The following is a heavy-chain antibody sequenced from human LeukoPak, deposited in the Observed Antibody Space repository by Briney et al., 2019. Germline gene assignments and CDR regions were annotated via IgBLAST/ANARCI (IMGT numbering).Heavy chain of an antibody. Sequence: RSSETLSLTCAVYGGSFSGYYWSWIRQPPGKGLEWIGEINHSGSTNYNPSLKSRVTISVDTSKNQFSLKLSSVTAADTAVYYCARVPYGGYDSYYYYMDVWGKGTTVTVSS. V-gene: IGHV4-34*01. CDR3: ARVPYGGYDSYYYYMDV. CDR2: INHSGST. D-gene: IGHD5-12*01. CDR1: GGSFSGYY. J-gene: IGHJ6*03.